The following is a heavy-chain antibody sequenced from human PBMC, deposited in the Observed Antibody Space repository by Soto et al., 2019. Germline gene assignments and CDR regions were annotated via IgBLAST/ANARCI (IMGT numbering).Heavy chain of an antibody. Sequence: ASVKVSCKASGYTFTSYDINWVRQATGQGLEWMGWMNPNSGNTGYAQKFQGRVTMTRNTSISTAYMELSSLRSEDTAVYYCARARKKYCSSTSCYAGVGYYHYYMDVWGKGSTVPVSS. D-gene: IGHD2-2*01. CDR2: MNPNSGNT. J-gene: IGHJ6*03. CDR1: GYTFTSYD. CDR3: ARARKKYCSSTSCYAGVGYYHYYMDV. V-gene: IGHV1-8*01.